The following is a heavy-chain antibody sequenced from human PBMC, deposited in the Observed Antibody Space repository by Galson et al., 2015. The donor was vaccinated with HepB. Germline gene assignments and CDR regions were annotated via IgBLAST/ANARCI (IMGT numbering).Heavy chain of an antibody. Sequence: LRLSCAASGFPFSSYGMHWVRQAPGKGLEWVAVISYDGSNKYYADSVKGRFTISRDNSKNTLYPQMNSLRAEDTAVYYCAKSDYYGSGWGYWGQGTLVTVSS. CDR1: GFPFSSYG. J-gene: IGHJ4*02. CDR2: ISYDGSNK. D-gene: IGHD3-10*01. CDR3: AKSDYYGSGWGY. V-gene: IGHV3-30*18.